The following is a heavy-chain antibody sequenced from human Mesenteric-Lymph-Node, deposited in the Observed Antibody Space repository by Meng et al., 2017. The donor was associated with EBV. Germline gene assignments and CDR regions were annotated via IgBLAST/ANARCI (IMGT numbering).Heavy chain of an antibody. CDR1: GGSINSFY. V-gene: IGHV4-59*07. CDR2: IYHSGST. CDR3: ARGEVFDS. Sequence: QVQPQEWGPGLVQPSATPALTCNVSGGSINSFYWSWIRQPPGKGMEWIGYIYHSGSTNYNPSLKSRVTMSVDMSKNQFSLKLSSVTAEDTAVYYCARGEVFDSWGQGTLVTVSS. J-gene: IGHJ4*02.